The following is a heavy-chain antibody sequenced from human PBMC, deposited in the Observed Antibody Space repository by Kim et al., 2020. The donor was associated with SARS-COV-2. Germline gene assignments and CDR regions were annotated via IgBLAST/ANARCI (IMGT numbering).Heavy chain of an antibody. J-gene: IGHJ4*01. V-gene: IGHV4-31*03. CDR1: GGSISSGCYY. D-gene: IGHD3-3*01. Sequence: SETLSLTCTVSGGSISSGCYYWIWIRQRPGMGLVWIVYNNCSGSNNSNLSSKSRVSIDVYTSKISLSLRLITVTAADAAVCSCAGGRMTMLGVVYDFDY. CDR3: AGGRMTMLGVVYDFDY. CDR2: NNCSGSN.